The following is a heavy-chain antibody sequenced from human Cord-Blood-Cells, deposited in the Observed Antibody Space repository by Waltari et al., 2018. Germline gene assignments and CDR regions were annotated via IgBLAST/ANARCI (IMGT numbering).Heavy chain of an antibody. CDR1: GFTFSSYS. J-gene: IGHJ4*02. D-gene: IGHD3-22*01. V-gene: IGHV3-21*01. Sequence: EVQLVESGGGLVKPGGSLRLSCAASGFTFSSYSMNWVRQAPGKGLECVSSISSSSSYIYYADSVKGRFTISRDNAKNSLYLQMNSLRAEDTAVYYCARGGGSGYYYDYWGQGTLVTVSS. CDR3: ARGGGSGYYYDY. CDR2: ISSSSSYI.